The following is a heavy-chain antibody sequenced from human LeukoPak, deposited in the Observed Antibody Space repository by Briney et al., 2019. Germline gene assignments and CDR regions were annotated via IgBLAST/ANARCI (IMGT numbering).Heavy chain of an antibody. Sequence: PGGSLRLSCAASGFTVSSNYMSWVRQAPGKGLEWVSVIYSGGSTYYADSVKGRFTISRDNSKNTLYLQMNSLRAEDTAVYYCARGEWELLPENAFDIWGQGTMVTVSS. CDR2: IYSGGST. CDR1: GFTVSSNY. CDR3: ARGEWELLPENAFDI. D-gene: IGHD1-26*01. V-gene: IGHV3-66*01. J-gene: IGHJ3*02.